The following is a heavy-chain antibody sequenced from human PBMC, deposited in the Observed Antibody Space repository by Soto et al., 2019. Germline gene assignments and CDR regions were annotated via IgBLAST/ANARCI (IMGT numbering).Heavy chain of an antibody. CDR1: GFTFSSYW. V-gene: IGHV3-7*05. CDR2: IRGGGSGK. J-gene: IGHJ2*01. Sequence: GGSLRLSCAASGFTFSSYWMTWVRQAPGKGLEWVADIRGGGSGKHYVDSVKGRFTVSRDNSKNTLYLQMNSLRAEDTAVYNCAKEPVGPDWYFDLWGRGTLVTVS. CDR3: AKEPVGPDWYFDL.